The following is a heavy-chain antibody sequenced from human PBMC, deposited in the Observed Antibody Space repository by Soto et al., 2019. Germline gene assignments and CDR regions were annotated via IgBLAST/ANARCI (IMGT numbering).Heavy chain of an antibody. Sequence: DVHLLESGGDLVQPGGSLRISCGASGFTFSSFAMSWVRQAPGKGLEWVSSLRGNGAGIYYADSVKGRFTVSSDNSRNTLFFQIDSLRGDDTAVYYWAKEKVLGTLLFVVWCRGTLVTVSS. CDR3: AKEKVLGTLLFVV. J-gene: IGHJ4*02. D-gene: IGHD2-21*01. V-gene: IGHV3-23*01. CDR2: LRGNGAGI. CDR1: GFTFSSFA.